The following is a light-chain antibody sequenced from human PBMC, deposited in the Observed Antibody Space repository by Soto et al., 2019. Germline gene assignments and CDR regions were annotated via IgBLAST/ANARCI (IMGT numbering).Light chain of an antibody. CDR3: SSYSSSDTLV. CDR1: SSDVGGHNF. V-gene: IGLV2-14*03. J-gene: IGLJ2*01. CDR2: DVR. Sequence: QSAVTQPASVSGSPGQSITISCTGTSSDVGGHNFVSWYQQHPGRAPKLMIYDVRNRPSGVSNRFSGSKSANTASLVISGLQAEDEADYYCSSYSSSDTLVFGGGTKVTVL.